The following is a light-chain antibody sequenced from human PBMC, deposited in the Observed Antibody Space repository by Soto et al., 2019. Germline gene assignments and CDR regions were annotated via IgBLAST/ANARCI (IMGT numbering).Light chain of an antibody. Sequence: DIQMTQSPSTLSASVGDRVTITCRASQSIRSWLAWYQQKPGKAPKLLIYKASSLEGGVPSRFSGSGSETAFTLTISSQQPDDFATYYCQQYNTYPCTFGQWTKLEIK. CDR3: QQYNTYPCT. CDR1: QSIRSW. CDR2: KAS. J-gene: IGKJ2*02. V-gene: IGKV1-5*03.